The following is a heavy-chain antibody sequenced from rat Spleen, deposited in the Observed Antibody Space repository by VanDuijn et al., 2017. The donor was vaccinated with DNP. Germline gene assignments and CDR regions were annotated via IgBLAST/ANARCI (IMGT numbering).Heavy chain of an antibody. J-gene: IGHJ2*01. Sequence: EVQLVESGGGPVQPGRSLKLSCVASGFIFSNYWMTWVRQTPTKGLEWVASMSIGGGNTYYRDSVKGRLTISRDNVKSTLYLQMDSLRSEDTPTYYGARSRGTGFDYWGQGVMVTVSS. CDR2: MSIGGGNT. CDR3: ARSRGTGFDY. D-gene: IGHD4-3*01. V-gene: IGHV5-25*01. CDR1: GFIFSNYW.